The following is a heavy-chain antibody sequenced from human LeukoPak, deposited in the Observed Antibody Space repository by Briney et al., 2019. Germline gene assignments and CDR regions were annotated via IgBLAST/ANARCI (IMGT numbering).Heavy chain of an antibody. Sequence: SETLSLTCTVSGGSISSYYWSWIRQPAGKGLEWIGRIYTSGSTNYNPSLKSRVTMSVDTSKNQFSLKLSSVTAADTAVYYCARGLPTAAAANTPTRWFDPWGQGTLVTVSS. J-gene: IGHJ5*02. CDR1: GGSISSYY. CDR3: ARGLPTAAAANTPTRWFDP. D-gene: IGHD6-13*01. CDR2: IYTSGST. V-gene: IGHV4-4*07.